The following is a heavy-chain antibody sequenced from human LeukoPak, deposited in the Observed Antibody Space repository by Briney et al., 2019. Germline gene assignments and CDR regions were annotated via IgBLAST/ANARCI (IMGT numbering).Heavy chain of an antibody. J-gene: IGHJ4*02. CDR1: GFTFSDYY. CDR3: ARTVVRGVIYFDY. CDR2: ISSSGSTI. D-gene: IGHD3-10*01. V-gene: IGHV3-11*01. Sequence: GGSLRLSCAASGFTFSDYYMSWIRQAPGKGLEWVSYISSSGSTIYYADSVKGRFTISRDNAKNSPYLQMNSLRAEDTAVYYCARTVVRGVIYFDYWGQGTLVTVSS.